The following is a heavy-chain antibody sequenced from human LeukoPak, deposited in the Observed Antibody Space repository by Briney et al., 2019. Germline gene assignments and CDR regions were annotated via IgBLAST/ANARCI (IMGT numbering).Heavy chain of an antibody. D-gene: IGHD3-3*01. Sequence: GGSLRLSCAASGFTFSSYSMNWVRQAPGKGLEWVSSISSGSSYIYYADSVKGRFTISRDNAKNSLYLQMNSLRAEDTAVYYCARVKLRFLEQFDYWGQGTLVTVSS. J-gene: IGHJ4*02. CDR3: ARVKLRFLEQFDY. V-gene: IGHV3-21*01. CDR2: ISSGSSYI. CDR1: GFTFSSYS.